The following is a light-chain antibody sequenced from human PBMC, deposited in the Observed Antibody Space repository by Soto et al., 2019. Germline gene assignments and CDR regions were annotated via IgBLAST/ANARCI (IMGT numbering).Light chain of an antibody. J-gene: IGLJ2*01. Sequence: QSALTQPASVSGSPGQSSTISYTGTSSDVGGNNYVSWYQQHPGKAPKLMIYDVSNRPSGVSNRFSGSKSGNTASLTISGLQAEDEADYYCSSYTSSSTVVFGGGTKLTVL. CDR1: SSDVGGNNY. CDR3: SSYTSSSTVV. CDR2: DVS. V-gene: IGLV2-14*01.